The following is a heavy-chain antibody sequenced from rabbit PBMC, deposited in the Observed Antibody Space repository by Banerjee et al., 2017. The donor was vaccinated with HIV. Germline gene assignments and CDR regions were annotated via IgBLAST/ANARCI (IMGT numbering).Heavy chain of an antibody. J-gene: IGHJ3*01. Sequence: QLKESGGGLVQPGGSLKLSCKASGFDFSSYYMNWVRQAPGKGLEWIGYIDPVFDTTYYASWVNGRFTISSHNAQNTLYLQLNSLTAADTATYFCARRFWTGSSDYGTRLDLWGPGTLVTVS. CDR2: IDPVFDTT. CDR3: ARRFWTGSSDYGTRLDL. D-gene: IGHD8-1*01. CDR1: GFDFSSYY. V-gene: IGHV1S7*01.